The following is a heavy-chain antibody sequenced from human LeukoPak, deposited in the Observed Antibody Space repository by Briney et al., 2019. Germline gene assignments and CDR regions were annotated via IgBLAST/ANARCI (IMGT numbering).Heavy chain of an antibody. CDR3: AKSKWLQLHPDAFDI. CDR1: GFTFSSYA. D-gene: IGHD5-24*01. CDR2: ISGSGGST. J-gene: IGHJ3*02. Sequence: QPGGSLRLSCAASGFTFSSYAMSWVRQAPGKGLEWVSAISGSGGSTYYADSVKGRFTISRDNSKNTLYLQMNSLRAEDTAVYYCAKSKWLQLHPDAFDIWAKGQWSPSLQ. V-gene: IGHV3-23*01.